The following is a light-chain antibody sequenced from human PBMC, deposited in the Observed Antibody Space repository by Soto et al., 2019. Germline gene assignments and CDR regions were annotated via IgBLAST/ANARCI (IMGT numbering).Light chain of an antibody. Sequence: QSVLTQPPSASGTPGQRVTISCSGSSSNIGSNYVYWYQQLPGTAPKLLIYRNNQRPSGVPDRFSGSKSGTSASLAISGLRSEDEADYYCQSYDSSLSGPYVFGTGTKVTVL. J-gene: IGLJ1*01. CDR1: SSNIGSNY. CDR2: RNN. V-gene: IGLV1-47*01. CDR3: QSYDSSLSGPYV.